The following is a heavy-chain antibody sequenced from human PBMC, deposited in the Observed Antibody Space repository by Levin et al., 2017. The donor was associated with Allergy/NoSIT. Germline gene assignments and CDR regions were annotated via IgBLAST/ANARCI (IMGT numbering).Heavy chain of an antibody. Sequence: GESLKISCSASGFAFSNTWMAWVRQAPGKGLEWVGRIQSKAEDGATEYAAPVKGRFTISRDDSKNTLYLQLNSLNTEDTAVYYCTTDARCSGGSCYASGIDYWGQGTLVTVSS. D-gene: IGHD2-15*01. V-gene: IGHV3-15*01. CDR2: IQSKAEDGAT. CDR1: GFAFSNTW. J-gene: IGHJ4*02. CDR3: TTDARCSGGSCYASGIDY.